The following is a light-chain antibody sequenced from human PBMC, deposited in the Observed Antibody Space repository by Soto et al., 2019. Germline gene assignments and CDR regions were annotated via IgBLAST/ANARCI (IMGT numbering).Light chain of an antibody. CDR1: QSISTW. CDR2: KAS. Sequence: GDRVTITCRASQSISTWLAWYQQKPGKAPKLLIYKASSLESGVPSRFSGSGSGTEFTLTISSLQPDDFATYYCQQYSSSPSITFGQGTRLEI. CDR3: QQYSSSPSIT. J-gene: IGKJ5*01. V-gene: IGKV1-5*03.